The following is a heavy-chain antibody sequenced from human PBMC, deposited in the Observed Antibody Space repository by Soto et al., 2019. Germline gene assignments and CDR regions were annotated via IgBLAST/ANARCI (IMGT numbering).Heavy chain of an antibody. D-gene: IGHD6-19*01. CDR1: GGSISSYY. V-gene: IGHV4-59*08. CDR2: IYYSGST. CDR3: ARQLAVAGNLWFDP. J-gene: IGHJ5*02. Sequence: SETLSLTCTVSGGSISSYYWSWIRQPPGKGLEWIGYIYYSGSTNYNPSLKSRVTISVDTSKNQFSLKLSSVTAADTAVYYCARQLAVAGNLWFDPWGQGTLVTVSS.